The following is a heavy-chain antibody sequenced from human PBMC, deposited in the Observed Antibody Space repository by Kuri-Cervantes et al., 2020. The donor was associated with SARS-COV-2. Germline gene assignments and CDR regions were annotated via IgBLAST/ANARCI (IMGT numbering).Heavy chain of an antibody. CDR1: GYTFTGYY. Sequence: ASVKVSCKASGYTFTGYYMHWVRQAPGQGLEWMGWINPNSGGTNYAQKFQGWVTMTRDTSISTVYLELSRLRSDDAAVYYCARSTPFRRLMVISQGGAFDIWGKGATVTVSS. J-gene: IGHJ3*02. V-gene: IGHV1-2*04. CDR2: INPNSGGT. D-gene: IGHD2-8*01. CDR3: ARSTPFRRLMVISQGGAFDI.